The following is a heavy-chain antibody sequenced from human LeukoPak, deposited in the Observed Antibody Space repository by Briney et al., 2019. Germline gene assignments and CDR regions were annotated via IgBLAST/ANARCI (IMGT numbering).Heavy chain of an antibody. D-gene: IGHD2-15*01. CDR1: GFTFSSYW. CDR3: AREYCSGGSCYQDAPLVY. Sequence: GGSLRLSCAASGFTFSSYWMSWVRQAPGKGLEWVANIKQDGSEKYYVDSVKGRFTISRDNAKNSLYLQMNSLRAEDTAVYYCAREYCSGGSCYQDAPLVYWGQGTLVTVSS. V-gene: IGHV3-7*03. CDR2: IKQDGSEK. J-gene: IGHJ4*02.